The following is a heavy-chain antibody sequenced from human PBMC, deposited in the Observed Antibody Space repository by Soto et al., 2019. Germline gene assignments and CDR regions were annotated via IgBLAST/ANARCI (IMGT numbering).Heavy chain of an antibody. D-gene: IGHD1-1*01. J-gene: IGHJ5*02. CDR1: GFTFSSYA. CDR3: AQTTPSIHWFDP. Sequence: VQLLESGGGLVQPGGSLRLSCAASGFTFSSYAMSWVRQAPGKGLEWVSAISAGGGNTYYRDSVKGRFTISRDNSKHTLYLQMNSLRAEDTAVYFCAQTTPSIHWFDPWGQGTLVTVSS. V-gene: IGHV3-23*01. CDR2: ISAGGGNT.